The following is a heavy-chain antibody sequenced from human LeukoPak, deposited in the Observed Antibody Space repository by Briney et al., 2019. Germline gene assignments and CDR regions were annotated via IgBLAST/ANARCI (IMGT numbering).Heavy chain of an antibody. CDR3: AREQQQTITQKSDAFDI. D-gene: IGHD6-13*01. Sequence: GGSLRLSCAASGFTFSSYAMHWVRQAPGKGLEWVAVISYDGSNKYYADSVKGRFTISRDNSKNTLYLQMNSLRAEDTAVYYCAREQQQTITQKSDAFDIRGQGTMVTVSS. V-gene: IGHV3-30-3*01. J-gene: IGHJ3*02. CDR2: ISYDGSNK. CDR1: GFTFSSYA.